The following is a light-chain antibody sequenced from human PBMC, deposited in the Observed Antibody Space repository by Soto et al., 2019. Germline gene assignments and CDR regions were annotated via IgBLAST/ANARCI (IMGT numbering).Light chain of an antibody. Sequence: DIQMTQSPSTLSASVGDRVTITCRASQSISYWLAWYQQKPGKAPRLLIYQASNLVSGVPSRFSGGGSGTEFTLTITSLQPDDFATYYCQQYNSYSQTFGQGTKVEIK. CDR3: QQYNSYSQT. V-gene: IGKV1-5*03. CDR2: QAS. J-gene: IGKJ1*01. CDR1: QSISYW.